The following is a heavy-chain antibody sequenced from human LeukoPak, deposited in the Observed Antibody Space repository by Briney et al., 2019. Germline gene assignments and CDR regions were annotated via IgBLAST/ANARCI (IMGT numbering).Heavy chain of an antibody. Sequence: PGGSLRLSCAASGFTFSSYAMSWVRQAPGNGLEWVSAISGSGGSTYYADSVKGRFTISRDNSKNTLYLRMNSLRAEDTAVYYCAKDLLSGSGWSLWAQGTLVTVSS. D-gene: IGHD6-19*01. CDR1: GFTFSSYA. J-gene: IGHJ4*02. CDR3: AKDLLSGSGWSL. V-gene: IGHV3-23*01. CDR2: ISGSGGST.